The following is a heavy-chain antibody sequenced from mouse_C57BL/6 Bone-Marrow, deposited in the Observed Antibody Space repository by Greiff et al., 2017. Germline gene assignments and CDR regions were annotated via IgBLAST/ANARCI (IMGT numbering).Heavy chain of an antibody. J-gene: IGHJ3*01. CDR3: ARQSSGGFAY. CDR2: ISSGGSYT. CDR1: GFTFSSYG. Sequence: EVNVVESGGDLMKPGGSLKLSCAASGFTFSSYGMSWVRPTPDKRLEWVATISSGGSYTYYPDSVKGRFTISRDNAKNTLYLQMSSLKSEDTAMYYCARQSSGGFAYWGQGTLVTVSA. V-gene: IGHV5-6*01. D-gene: IGHD1-3*01.